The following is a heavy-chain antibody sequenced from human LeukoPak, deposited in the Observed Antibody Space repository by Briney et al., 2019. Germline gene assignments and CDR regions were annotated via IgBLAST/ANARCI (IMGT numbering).Heavy chain of an antibody. CDR1: GFSFSTYW. CDR3: VREEWVSDQ. Sequence: HSGGSLRLSCAASGFSFSTYWMNWVRQVPGKGLECVSRSNPAGTNIYYADSVKGRFTISRDNAKNTLFLQMSSMKVDDTAMYYCVREEWVSDQWGQGTQVTVSS. V-gene: IGHV3-74*01. J-gene: IGHJ5*02. CDR2: SNPAGTNI. D-gene: IGHD1-26*01.